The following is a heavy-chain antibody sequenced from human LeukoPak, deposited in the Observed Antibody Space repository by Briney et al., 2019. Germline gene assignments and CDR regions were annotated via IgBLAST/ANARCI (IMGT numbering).Heavy chain of an antibody. J-gene: IGHJ3*02. CDR3: ARHVYCSGGSCYSEGAFDI. D-gene: IGHD2-15*01. CDR1: RYSFTSYW. V-gene: IGHV5-51*01. Sequence: GESLKISCKGSRYSFTSYWIGGVRQMTGKCLEWMGIIYPGDSDTRYSPSFQGQVTISADKSISTAYLQWSSLKASDTAMYYCARHVYCSGGSCYSEGAFDIWGQGTMVTVSS. CDR2: IYPGDSDT.